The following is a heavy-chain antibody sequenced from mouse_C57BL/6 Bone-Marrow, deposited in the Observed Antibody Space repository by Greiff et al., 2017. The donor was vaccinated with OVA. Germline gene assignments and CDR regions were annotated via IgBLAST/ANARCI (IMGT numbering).Heavy chain of an antibody. CDR1: GFSLTRYG. J-gene: IGHJ4*01. D-gene: IGHD1-1*02. CDR2: IWSDGST. CDR3: ARHPYGYYAMDD. V-gene: IGHV2-6-1*01. Sequence: QVQLKESGPGLVAPSQSLSITCTVSGFSLTRYGVHWVRQPPGKGLEWLVVIWSDGSTTYNSALKSRLSISKDNSKSQVFLKMNSLQTDDTAMYYCARHPYGYYAMDDWGQGTSVTVSS.